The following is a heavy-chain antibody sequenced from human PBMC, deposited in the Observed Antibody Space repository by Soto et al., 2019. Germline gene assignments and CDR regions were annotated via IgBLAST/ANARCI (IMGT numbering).Heavy chain of an antibody. J-gene: IGHJ3*02. V-gene: IGHV1-24*01. CDR2: FDPEDGET. CDR3: ATVSSTSLRGAFDI. D-gene: IGHD2-2*01. CDR1: GYTLTELS. Sequence: ASVKVSCKVSGYTLTELSMHWVRQAPGKGLEWMGGFDPEDGETIYAQKFQGRVTLTEDTSTDTAYMELSSLRSEDTAVYYCATVSSTSLRGAFDIWGQGTMVTVSS.